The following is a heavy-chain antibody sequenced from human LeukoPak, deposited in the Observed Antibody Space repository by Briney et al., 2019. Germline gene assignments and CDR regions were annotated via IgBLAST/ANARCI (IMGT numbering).Heavy chain of an antibody. CDR1: GFTFSHYW. CDR3: ARDFVEFDY. Sequence: SGGSLRLSCAASGFTFSHYWMHWVRHAPGKGLVWVSRINSDGNTTSYADSVKGRFTVSRDNAKNTLYLQMNSLRAEDTAVYYCARDFVEFDYWGQGTLVTVSS. D-gene: IGHD6-6*01. J-gene: IGHJ4*02. CDR2: INSDGNTT. V-gene: IGHV3-74*01.